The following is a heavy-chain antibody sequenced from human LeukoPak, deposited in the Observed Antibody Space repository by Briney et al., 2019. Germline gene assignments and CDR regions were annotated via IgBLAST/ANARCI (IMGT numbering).Heavy chain of an antibody. CDR1: GGTFSSYA. V-gene: IGHV1-69*06. CDR2: IIPIFGTA. CDR3: ARQTYGDYPYYHYMDV. D-gene: IGHD4-17*01. Sequence: SVKVSCKASGGTFSSYAISWVRQAPGQGLEWMGGIIPIFGTANYAQKFQGRVTITADKSTSTAYMELSSLRSEDTAVYYCARQTYGDYPYYHYMDVWGKGTTVTVSS. J-gene: IGHJ6*03.